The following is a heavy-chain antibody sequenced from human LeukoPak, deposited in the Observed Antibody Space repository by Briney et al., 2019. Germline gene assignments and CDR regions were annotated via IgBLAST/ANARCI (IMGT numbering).Heavy chain of an antibody. CDR3: ARMPRGPDV. D-gene: IGHD2-2*01. J-gene: IGHJ6*04. CDR2: INQDGSEK. CDR1: GFTFSSYW. Sequence: GGSLRLSCAASGFTFSSYWMVWVRQAPGKGLEWVASINQDGSEKYYVDSMKGRFTISRDNAKNSLYLQMNSLRAEDTAVYYCARMPRGPDVWGKGTTVTVSS. V-gene: IGHV3-7*01.